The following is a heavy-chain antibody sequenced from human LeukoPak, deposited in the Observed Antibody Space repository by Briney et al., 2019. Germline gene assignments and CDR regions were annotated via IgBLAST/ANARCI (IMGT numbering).Heavy chain of an antibody. J-gene: IGHJ1*01. V-gene: IGHV3-30*03. CDR1: GFTFSSYG. CDR3: VCGDSGIVAATTLDFQH. D-gene: IGHD1-26*01. Sequence: GGSLRLSCAASGFTFSSYGMHWVRQAPGKGLEWVAVISFDGSTKYYADAVKGRFTISRDNSKNTLYLQMNSLRTEDTAVYHCVCGDSGIVAATTLDFQHWGQGTLVTVSS. CDR2: ISFDGSTK.